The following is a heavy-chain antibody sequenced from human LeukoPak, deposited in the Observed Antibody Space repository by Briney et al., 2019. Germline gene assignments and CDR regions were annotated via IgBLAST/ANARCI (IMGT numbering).Heavy chain of an antibody. CDR2: INHSGST. V-gene: IGHV4-39*07. D-gene: IGHD6-13*01. CDR3: ARGRVSSSTWYSTYYYYFYMDV. Sequence: SETLSLTCTVSGGSISSSSYYWGWIRQPPGKGLEWVGDINHSGSTNYNPSLKRRVTTSVDTAKNHFSLRLSTVTAADTAVYFCARGRVSSSTWYSTYYYYFYMDVWGKGTTVTVS. CDR1: GGSISSSSYY. J-gene: IGHJ6*03.